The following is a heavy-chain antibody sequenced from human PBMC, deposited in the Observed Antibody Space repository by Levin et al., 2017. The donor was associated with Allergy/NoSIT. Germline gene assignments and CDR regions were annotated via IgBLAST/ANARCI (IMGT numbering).Heavy chain of an antibody. D-gene: IGHD3-22*01. CDR2: VNPSSGGT. V-gene: IGHV1-2*02. J-gene: IGHJ1*01. Sequence: ASVKVSCKASGYTFTDYYMHWVRQAPGQGPEWMGWVNPSSGGTNYARKFQGRVTMTRDTSITTAYMELSSLRSDDTAIYYCGKSYDTTGYYPAFWGQGTLVTVSS. CDR3: GKSYDTTGYYPAF. CDR1: GYTFTDYY.